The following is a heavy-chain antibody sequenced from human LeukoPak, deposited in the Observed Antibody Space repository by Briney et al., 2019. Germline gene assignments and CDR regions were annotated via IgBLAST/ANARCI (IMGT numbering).Heavy chain of an antibody. CDR1: GGSISSSNYY. V-gene: IGHV4-39*07. CDR2: SYYSGTT. J-gene: IGHJ5*02. Sequence: SETLSLTCTVSGGSISSSNYYWGWIRQPPGQGLEWIGSSYYSGTTYYNPSLRSRVTISVDTSKNQFSLKLSSVTAADTAVYYCARKINLSGGYFNWFDPWGQGTLVTVSS. CDR3: ARKINLSGGYFNWFDP. D-gene: IGHD3-22*01.